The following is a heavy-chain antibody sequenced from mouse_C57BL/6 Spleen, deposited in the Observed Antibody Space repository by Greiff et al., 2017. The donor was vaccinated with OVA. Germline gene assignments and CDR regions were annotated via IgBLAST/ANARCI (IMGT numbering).Heavy chain of an antibody. CDR3: ARHYYGCSYRYFGG. D-gene: IGHD1-1*01. J-gene: IGHJ1*03. CDR1: GYAFTSYW. V-gene: IGHV1-80*01. Sequence: VQLQQSGAELVKPGASVKISCKASGYAFTSYWMNWVKQSPGKGLEWIGQIHPGDGDTNYNGKFKGKATLTVDKSSSTAYMQLSSLTSEDSAVYYCARHYYGCSYRYFGGRGTAATVT. CDR2: IHPGDGDT.